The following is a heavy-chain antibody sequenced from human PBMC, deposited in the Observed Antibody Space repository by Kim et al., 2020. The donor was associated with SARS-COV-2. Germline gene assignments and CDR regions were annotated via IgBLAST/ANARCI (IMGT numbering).Heavy chain of an antibody. CDR3: ARLEGYCSSTSCITHFDY. V-gene: IGHV3-21*01. D-gene: IGHD2-2*01. J-gene: IGHJ4*02. CDR2: ISSSSSYI. CDR1: GFTFSSYS. Sequence: GGSLRLSCAASGFTFSSYSMNWVRQAPGKGLEWVSSISSSSSYIYYADSVKGRFTISRDNAKNSLYLQMNSLRAEDTAVYYCARLEGYCSSTSCITHFDYWGQGTLVTVSS.